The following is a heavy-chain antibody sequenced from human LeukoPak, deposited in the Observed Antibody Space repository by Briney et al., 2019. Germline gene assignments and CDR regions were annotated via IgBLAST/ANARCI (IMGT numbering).Heavy chain of an antibody. CDR3: AKVAGGGPPFDH. Sequence: SQTLSLTCSVSGGSISSGSYYWSWIRQHPGRGLEWIGHIYYSGSPFYNPSLKSRVTISVDTSKNQFSLNLGAVTAADTAVYYCAKVAGGGPPFDHWGQGTLVTVSS. V-gene: IGHV4-31*03. CDR2: IYYSGSP. J-gene: IGHJ4*02. CDR1: GGSISSGSYY. D-gene: IGHD6-19*01.